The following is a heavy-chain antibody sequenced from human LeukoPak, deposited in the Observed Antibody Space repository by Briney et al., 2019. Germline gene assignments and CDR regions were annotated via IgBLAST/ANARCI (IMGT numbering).Heavy chain of an antibody. CDR1: GYTFTGYY. D-gene: IGHD3/OR15-3a*01. CDR2: INPNSGGT. CDR3: ARGKVTILDALNWFDP. Sequence: ASVRVSCKASGYTFTGYYMHWVSQAPGQGLEWMGWINPNSGGTNYAQKFQGRVTMTRDTSISTAYMELSRLRSDDTAVYYCARGKVTILDALNWFDPWGQGTLVTVSS. J-gene: IGHJ5*02. V-gene: IGHV1-2*02.